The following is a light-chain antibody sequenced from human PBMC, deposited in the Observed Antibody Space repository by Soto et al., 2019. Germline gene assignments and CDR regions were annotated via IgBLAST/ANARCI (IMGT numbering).Light chain of an antibody. CDR1: QSVSSN. J-gene: IGKJ2*01. Sequence: ELVMTQSPATLSVSPGERATLSCRASQSVSSNLAWYQQKPGQAPRLLIYGASTRATGIPGRFSGSGSGTDFALTISSLQSEDFAVYYCQEYNDWYTFGQGTKLEIK. V-gene: IGKV3-15*01. CDR2: GAS. CDR3: QEYNDWYT.